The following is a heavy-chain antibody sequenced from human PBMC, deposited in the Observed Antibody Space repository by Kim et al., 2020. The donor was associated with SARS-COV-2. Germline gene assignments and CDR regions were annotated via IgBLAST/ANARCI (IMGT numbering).Heavy chain of an antibody. J-gene: IGHJ3*02. D-gene: IGHD3-10*02. CDR3: ARDGSITMIGGDAFDI. V-gene: IGHV1-46*01. Sequence: KFQGRVTMTRDTSTSTVYMELSSLRSEDTAVYYCARDGSITMIGGDAFDIWGQGTMVTVSS.